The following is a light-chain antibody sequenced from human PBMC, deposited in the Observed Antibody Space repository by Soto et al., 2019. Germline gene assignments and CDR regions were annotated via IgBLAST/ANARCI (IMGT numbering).Light chain of an antibody. V-gene: IGLV2-14*03. Sequence: QSALTQPASVSGSPGQSITISCTGTSSDVGGYNYVSWYQHHPGKAPKLMIYDVSNRPSGVSNRFSGSKSGNTASLTISGLQAEDEADYYCSSYTSSRTPVFGGGTKVTVL. CDR3: SSYTSSRTPV. CDR2: DVS. J-gene: IGLJ2*01. CDR1: SSDVGGYNY.